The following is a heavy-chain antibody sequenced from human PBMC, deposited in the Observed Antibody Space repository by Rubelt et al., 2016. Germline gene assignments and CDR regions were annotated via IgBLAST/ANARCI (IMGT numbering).Heavy chain of an antibody. CDR2: ISAYNVNK. CDR1: GYTFTSYG. V-gene: IGHV1-18*01. Sequence: QVQLVQSGAEVKKPGASVKVSCKASGYTFTSYGISWVRHAPGQGLEWMGWISAYNVNKNYAQKLQGRGTMNTETSWRTAYMELRSRRSDDTVVYYCARVEYYYDSSGYSDYWGQGTLVTVSS. J-gene: IGHJ4*02. CDR3: ARVEYYYDSSGYSDY. D-gene: IGHD3-22*01.